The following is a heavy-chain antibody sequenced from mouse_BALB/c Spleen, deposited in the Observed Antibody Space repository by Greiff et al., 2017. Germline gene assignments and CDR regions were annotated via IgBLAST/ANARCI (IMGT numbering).Heavy chain of an antibody. CDR3: ARGVVATPIAY. CDR1: GYSITSDYA. Sequence: EVQLQQSGPGLVKPSQSLSLTCTVTGYSITSDYAWNWIRQFPGNKLEWMGYISYSGSTSYNPSLKSRISITRDTSKNQFFLQLNSVTTEDTATYYCARGVVATPIAYWGQGTLVTVSA. V-gene: IGHV3-2*02. J-gene: IGHJ3*01. D-gene: IGHD1-1*01. CDR2: ISYSGST.